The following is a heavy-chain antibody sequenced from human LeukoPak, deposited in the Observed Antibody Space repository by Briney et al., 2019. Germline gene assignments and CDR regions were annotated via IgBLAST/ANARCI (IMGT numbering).Heavy chain of an antibody. D-gene: IGHD5-18*01. Sequence: GGSLRLSCAASGFTFDDYAMHWVRHAPGKGLEWVSLISWDGGSTYYADSVKGRFTISRDNSKNSLYLQMNSLRAEDTALYYCAKDRAYTAMVYYYMDVWGKGTTVTVSS. V-gene: IGHV3-43D*03. J-gene: IGHJ6*03. CDR2: ISWDGGST. CDR1: GFTFDDYA. CDR3: AKDRAYTAMVYYYMDV.